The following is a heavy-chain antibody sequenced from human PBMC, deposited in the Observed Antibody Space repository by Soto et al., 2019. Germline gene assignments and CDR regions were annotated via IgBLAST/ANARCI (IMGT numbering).Heavy chain of an antibody. V-gene: IGHV4-34*01. Sequence: PSETLSLTCAVYGASLSDNYCNWLRQPPGKGLEWIGEINLSGNTNYNPSLRSRVTISIDTSKKQLSLNLRSVSAADTAVYYCAGGRGEFDDWGQGTPVTVSS. CDR3: AGGRGEFDD. J-gene: IGHJ5*02. D-gene: IGHD2-21*01. CDR1: GASLSDNY. CDR2: INLSGNT.